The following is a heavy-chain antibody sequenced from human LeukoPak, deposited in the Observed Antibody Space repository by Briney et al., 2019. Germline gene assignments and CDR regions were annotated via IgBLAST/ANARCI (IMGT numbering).Heavy chain of an antibody. Sequence: GEHLKISCKGFGYRFTSNGIGWVRWIPGNAPKCLGIIYPADSDTRYNPSFQGQVTISADKSISTAYLQWSSLKASDTAMYYCAIAGDSSTSCYRCFGYWGLGTLVTVSS. CDR3: AIAGDSSTSCYRCFGY. D-gene: IGHD2-2*02. CDR2: IYPADSDT. V-gene: IGHV5-51*01. J-gene: IGHJ4*02. CDR1: GYRFTSNG.